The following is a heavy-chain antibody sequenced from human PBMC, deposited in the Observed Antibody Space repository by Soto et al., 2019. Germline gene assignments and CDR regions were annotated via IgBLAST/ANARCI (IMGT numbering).Heavy chain of an antibody. CDR1: GASVTSSTYY. V-gene: IGHV4-39*02. CDR2: IYYSGST. D-gene: IGHD4-17*01. Sequence: QLQLQESGPGLVKPSETLSLTCTVSGASVTSSTYYWGWIRQPPGKGLEWIGSIYYSGSTYYNPALSSRDTISVDTSKNHVSLKLTSVTAADTAVYHCANDDGDYKSYDGMDVWGQGTTVTVSS. CDR3: ANDDGDYKSYDGMDV. J-gene: IGHJ6*02.